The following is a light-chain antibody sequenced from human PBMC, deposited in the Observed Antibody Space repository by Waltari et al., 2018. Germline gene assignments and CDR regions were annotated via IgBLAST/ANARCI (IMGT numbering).Light chain of an antibody. J-gene: IGLJ2*01. CDR2: DVN. Sequence: QSALTQPRSLSGSPGQSVTISCTGTSRDVGGYNYVSWYQQSPGKAPKLMIYDVNKRPAGVPARFSCSKSGNAASLTISGLQAEDEADYYCCSYVGSNTLVFGGGTKVTVL. V-gene: IGLV2-11*01. CDR1: SRDVGGYNY. CDR3: CSYVGSNTLV.